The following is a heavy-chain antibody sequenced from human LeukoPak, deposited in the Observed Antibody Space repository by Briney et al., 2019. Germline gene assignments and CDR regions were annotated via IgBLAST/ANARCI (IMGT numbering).Heavy chain of an antibody. CDR2: ISGSGSGT. J-gene: IGHJ1*01. CDR3: AKDRSGNYYAENFQH. V-gene: IGHV3-23*01. D-gene: IGHD1-26*01. CDR1: GFTFSTYA. Sequence: GGSLRLSCAASGFTFSTYAMSWVRQAPGKGLEWVSTISGSGSGTYYADSVKGRFTISRDNSKNTLYLQMSSLRAEDTGVYFCAKDRSGNYYAENFQHWGQGTLVTVSS.